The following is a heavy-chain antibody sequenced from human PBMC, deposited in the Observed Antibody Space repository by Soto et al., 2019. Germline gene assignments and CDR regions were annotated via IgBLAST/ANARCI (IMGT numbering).Heavy chain of an antibody. V-gene: IGHV1-69*01. J-gene: IGHJ5*02. D-gene: IGHD6-13*01. CDR3: AREGLAAARVFGWFDP. CDR2: IIPIFGTA. Sequence: QVQLVQSGAEVKKPGSSVKVSCKASGGTFSSYAISWVRQAPGQGLEWMGGIIPIFGTANYAQKFQGRVTITADESTSTDYMELSSLRSEDTALYYCAREGLAAARVFGWFDPWGQGTLVTVSS. CDR1: GGTFSSYA.